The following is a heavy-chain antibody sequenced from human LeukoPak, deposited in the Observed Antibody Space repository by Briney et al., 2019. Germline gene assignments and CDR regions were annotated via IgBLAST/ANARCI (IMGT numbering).Heavy chain of an antibody. CDR3: AKDIEATEVTNPYYFDY. Sequence: GRSLRLSCAASGFTFDDYAMHWVRQAPGKGLEWVSGISWDSGSIGYADSVKGRFAISRDNAKNSLYLQMNSLRAEDTALYYCAKDIEATEVTNPYYFDYWGQGTLVTVSS. D-gene: IGHD5-12*01. J-gene: IGHJ4*02. CDR2: ISWDSGSI. V-gene: IGHV3-9*01. CDR1: GFTFDDYA.